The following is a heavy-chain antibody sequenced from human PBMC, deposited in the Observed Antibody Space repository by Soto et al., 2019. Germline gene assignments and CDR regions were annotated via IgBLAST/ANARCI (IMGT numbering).Heavy chain of an antibody. CDR3: ARDDTGANVGS. V-gene: IGHV1-2*02. J-gene: IGHJ4*02. Sequence: QVQLVQSGAEVKKPGASVRVSCKAFGYRFINFYLHWVRQAPGQGLEWMGWINPKNDDTNYAQKFQGRVTMTRDTSISVAYMEWSGLNSGDTAVYYCARDDTGANVGSWGQGTLVTV. CDR1: GYRFINFY. CDR2: INPKNDDT. D-gene: IGHD2-8*02.